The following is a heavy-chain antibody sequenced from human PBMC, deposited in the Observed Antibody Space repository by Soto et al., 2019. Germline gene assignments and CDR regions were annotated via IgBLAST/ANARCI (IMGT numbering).Heavy chain of an antibody. CDR1: GYTFSGFY. Sequence: VLLLQSGAEVKKPGASVKVSCKASGYTFSGFYMHWVRQAPGQGLEWMGWINPSNGGTKYAEKFQGRVTMTRDTSISTAYVELSRLTSDDTAVYYCASAAVTGTAGLDFWGQGTLVTVSS. D-gene: IGHD6-19*01. V-gene: IGHV1-2*02. CDR3: ASAAVTGTAGLDF. J-gene: IGHJ4*02. CDR2: INPSNGGT.